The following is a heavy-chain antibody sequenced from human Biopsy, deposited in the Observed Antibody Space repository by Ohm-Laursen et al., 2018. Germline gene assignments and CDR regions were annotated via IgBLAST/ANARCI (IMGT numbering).Heavy chain of an antibody. J-gene: IGHJ6*02. CDR2: ISTYNDDT. CDR1: GYTFTAYG. CDR3: AATSTLYYYYYAMDV. Sequence: GASVKVSCKTSGYTFTAYGISWVRQAPGQGLEWMGWISTYNDDTNIAQKFQGRVTITADESTSTAYMELTSLRSEDTAVYYCAATSTLYYYYYAMDVWDQGTTITVSS. V-gene: IGHV1-18*04.